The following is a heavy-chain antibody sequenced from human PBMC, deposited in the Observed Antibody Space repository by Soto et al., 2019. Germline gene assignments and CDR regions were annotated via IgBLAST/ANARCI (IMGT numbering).Heavy chain of an antibody. Sequence: GGSLRLSCAASGFTFDDYAMHWVRQAPGKGLEWVSGISWNSGSIGYADSVKGRFTISRDNAKNSLYLQMNSLRAEDTALYYCAKETRGDDILTGYHAFDIWGQGTMVTVSS. CDR1: GFTFDDYA. D-gene: IGHD3-9*01. CDR2: ISWNSGSI. J-gene: IGHJ3*02. CDR3: AKETRGDDILTGYHAFDI. V-gene: IGHV3-9*01.